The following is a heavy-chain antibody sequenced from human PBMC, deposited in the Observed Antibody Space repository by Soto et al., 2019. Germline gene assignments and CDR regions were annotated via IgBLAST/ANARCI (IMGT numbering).Heavy chain of an antibody. Sequence: SETLSLTCTVSGGSISSSSYYWGWIRQPPGKGLEWIGSIYYSGSTYYNPSPKSRVTISVDTSKNQFSLKLSSVTAADTAVYYCASLPTTVTSAFDIWGQGTMVTVSS. CDR1: GGSISSSSYY. D-gene: IGHD4-17*01. CDR2: IYYSGST. V-gene: IGHV4-39*01. CDR3: ASLPTTVTSAFDI. J-gene: IGHJ3*02.